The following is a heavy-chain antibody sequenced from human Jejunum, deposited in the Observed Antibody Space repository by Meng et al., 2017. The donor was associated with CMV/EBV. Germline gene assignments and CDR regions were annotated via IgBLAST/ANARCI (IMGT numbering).Heavy chain of an antibody. Sequence: TSTNYGISWVRQAPGQGLEWMGWISTSTGITRYAQSLQGRLTLTRDTSSSTAYMDLSSLTSDDTAVYYCTRESSSSWYRRGDAFNIWGQGTLVTVSS. CDR2: ISTSTGIT. CDR1: TSTNYG. CDR3: TRESSSSWYRRGDAFNI. J-gene: IGHJ3*02. V-gene: IGHV1-18*01. D-gene: IGHD6-13*01.